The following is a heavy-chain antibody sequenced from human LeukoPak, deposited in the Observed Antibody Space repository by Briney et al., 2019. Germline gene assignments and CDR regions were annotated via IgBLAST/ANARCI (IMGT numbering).Heavy chain of an antibody. V-gene: IGHV3-48*02. CDR1: GFTFSSNS. J-gene: IGHJ3*02. CDR2: SSDSASTT. D-gene: IGHD3-22*01. CDR3: ARGGNIGYDYNAFDI. Sequence: GSLRLSCVASGFTFSSNSMSWVRQAPGKGLEWVSGSSDSASTTYYADSVKGRFTISRDNAKNSLYLQMNSLRDEDTAVYYCARGGNIGYDYNAFDIWGQGAMVTVSS.